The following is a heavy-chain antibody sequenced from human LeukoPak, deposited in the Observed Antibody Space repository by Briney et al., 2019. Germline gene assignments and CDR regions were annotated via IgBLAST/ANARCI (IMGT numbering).Heavy chain of an antibody. CDR3: AKGHYYGSGSLDY. Sequence: SGGSLRLSCAASGFTFSSYGMSWVRQAPGKGLEWVSAIGGRDGSTYYADSVKGRFAISRDNSKNTLYVQMNSLRAEDTAVYYCAKGHYYGSGSLDYWGQGTLVTVSS. J-gene: IGHJ4*02. CDR2: IGGRDGST. CDR1: GFTFSSYG. V-gene: IGHV3-23*01. D-gene: IGHD3-10*01.